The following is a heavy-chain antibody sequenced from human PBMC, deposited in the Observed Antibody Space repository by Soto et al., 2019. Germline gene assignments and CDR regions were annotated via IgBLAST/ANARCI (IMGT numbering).Heavy chain of an antibody. J-gene: IGHJ4*02. CDR1: GFTFSSYS. CDR3: ASLTIFGVVTEY. D-gene: IGHD3-3*01. V-gene: IGHV3-48*02. CDR2: ISSSSSTI. Sequence: WGSLRLSCAASGFTFSSYSMNWVRQAPGKGLEWVSYISSSSSTIYYADSVKGRFTISRDNAKNSLYLQMNSLRDEDTAVYYCASLTIFGVVTEYWGQGTLVTVSS.